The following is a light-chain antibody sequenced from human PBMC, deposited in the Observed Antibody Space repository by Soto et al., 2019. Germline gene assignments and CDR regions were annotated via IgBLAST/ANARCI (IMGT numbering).Light chain of an antibody. V-gene: IGKV3-15*01. CDR3: QQGHNWPLT. CDR1: QSISSE. CDR2: SAS. J-gene: IGKJ2*01. Sequence: DIVMTQSPATLSVSPGERATLSCRASQSISSELAWYQQKPGQPPRLLIYSASTRATGVPARFTGSGSGSEFTLTIRGLQSEDFAVYYCQQGHNWPLTFGQGTRLEI.